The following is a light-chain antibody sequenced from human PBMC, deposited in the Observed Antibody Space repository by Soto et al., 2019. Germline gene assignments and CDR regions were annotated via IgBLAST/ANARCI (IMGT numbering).Light chain of an antibody. CDR2: DAT. Sequence: QSALTQPPSASGSPGQSVTISCTGTSSDVGAYPHVSWLQQHPGRAPRFLIYDATKRPSGVPDRFSGSKSGNTAYLTVSGLQAEDAADYYCWSHAGSTTVVGGGTKLTVL. CDR1: SSDVGAYPH. V-gene: IGLV2-8*01. CDR3: WSHAGSTTV. J-gene: IGLJ1*01.